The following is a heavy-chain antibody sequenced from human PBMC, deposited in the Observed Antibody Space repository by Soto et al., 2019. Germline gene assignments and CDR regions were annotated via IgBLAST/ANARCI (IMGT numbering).Heavy chain of an antibody. D-gene: IGHD3-10*01. CDR2: IYYSGST. V-gene: IGHV4-59*12. CDR3: ARTLWTFDC. Sequence: SETLSLTCTVSGGSISSYYWSWVRQPPGKGLEWIGYIYYSGSTNYNPSLKSRVTISVDTSKNQFSLNLNSVAAADTAVYYCARTLWTFDCWGQGTLVTVST. CDR1: GGSISSYY. J-gene: IGHJ4*02.